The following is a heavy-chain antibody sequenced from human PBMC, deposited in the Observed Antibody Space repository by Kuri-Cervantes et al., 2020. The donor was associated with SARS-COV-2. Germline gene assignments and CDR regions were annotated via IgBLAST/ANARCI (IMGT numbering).Heavy chain of an antibody. D-gene: IGHD2-2*01. V-gene: IGHV1-2*02. CDR3: ARADCSSTSCYGEKAEYGMDV. Sequence: ASVKVSCKASGYTFTGYYVHWVRQAPGQGLEWMGWINPNSGGTNYAQKFQGRVTMTRDTSISTAYMELSRLRSDDTAVYYCARADCSSTSCYGEKAEYGMDVWGQGTTVTVSS. J-gene: IGHJ6*02. CDR2: INPNSGGT. CDR1: GYTFTGYY.